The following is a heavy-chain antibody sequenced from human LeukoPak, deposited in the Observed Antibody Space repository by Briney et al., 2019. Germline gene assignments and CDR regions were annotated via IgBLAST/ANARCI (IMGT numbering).Heavy chain of an antibody. CDR2: VLYSGST. V-gene: IGHV4-59*01. Sequence: SETLSLTCTVSGGSISSYYWSWVRQPPGKGLEWIGYVLYSGSTKYNPSLKSRVTISVDTSKNQFSLKLSSVTAADTAVYYCARGRTGSYYAADYWGQGTLVTVSS. D-gene: IGHD1-26*01. CDR1: GGSISSYY. CDR3: ARGRTGSYYAADY. J-gene: IGHJ4*02.